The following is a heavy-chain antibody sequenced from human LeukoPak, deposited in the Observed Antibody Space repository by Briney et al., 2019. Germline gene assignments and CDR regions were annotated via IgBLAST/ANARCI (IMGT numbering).Heavy chain of an antibody. D-gene: IGHD6-13*01. J-gene: IGHJ3*02. V-gene: IGHV1-24*01. CDR2: FDPEDGET. CDR3: AKQTRVGQQLGTGAFDI. Sequence: ASVKVSCKVSGYTLTELSMHWVRQAPGKGLEWMGGFDPEDGETIYAQKFQGRVTMTEDTSTDTAYMELSSLRSEDTAVYYCAKQTRVGQQLGTGAFDIWGQGTMVTVSS. CDR1: GYTLTELS.